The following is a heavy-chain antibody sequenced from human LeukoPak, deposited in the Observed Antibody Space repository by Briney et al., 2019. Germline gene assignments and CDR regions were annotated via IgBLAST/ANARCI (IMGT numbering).Heavy chain of an antibody. CDR1: GVSVSSNSAA. CDR3: VRGSKGSSADWYFDL. V-gene: IGHV6-1*01. Sequence: SQTLSLTCAISGVSVSSNSAAWNWIRPSPSRGFVWLGRTYYRSKWYDDYAVSVKSRITINPDTSKNQYSLQLNAVSPEDTAVYYCVRGSKGSSADWYFDLWGRGTLVTASS. J-gene: IGHJ2*01. D-gene: IGHD6-13*01. CDR2: TYYRSKWYD.